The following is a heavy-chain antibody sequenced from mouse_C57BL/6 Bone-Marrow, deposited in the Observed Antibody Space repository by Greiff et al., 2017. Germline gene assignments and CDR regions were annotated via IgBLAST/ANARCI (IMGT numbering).Heavy chain of an antibody. J-gene: IGHJ4*01. Sequence: VQLQQSGAELVKPGASVKLSCTASGFNFKDYYMHWVKQRTEQGLEWIGRIDPEDGETKYAPKFQGKATITADKSSNTAYLQLSSLTSEDTAVDYWACYGNYRAYAMECWGQGTTVTVAS. D-gene: IGHD2-1*01. CDR1: GFNFKDYY. CDR2: IDPEDGET. V-gene: IGHV14-2*01. CDR3: ACYGNYRAYAMEC.